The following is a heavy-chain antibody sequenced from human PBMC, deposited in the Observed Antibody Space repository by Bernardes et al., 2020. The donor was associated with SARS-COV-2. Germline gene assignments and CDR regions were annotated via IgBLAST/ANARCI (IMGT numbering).Heavy chain of an antibody. CDR3: AKSGGDRMFGPGV. J-gene: IGHJ6*02. V-gene: IGHV5-51*01. CDR2: IYPGDSDT. D-gene: IGHD3-3*02. Sequence: GAFLKTSSKASGYSITHYWIGWVRPIPGKGLEWMGIIYPGDSDTRYSPSFQGQVTISVDKSITTAFLQWSSLKASDTAMYYCAKSGGDRMFGPGVWGQGTTVTVSS. CDR1: GYSITHYW.